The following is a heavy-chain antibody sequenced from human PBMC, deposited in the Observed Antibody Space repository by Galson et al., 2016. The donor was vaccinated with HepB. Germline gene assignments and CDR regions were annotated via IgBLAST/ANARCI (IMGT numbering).Heavy chain of an antibody. CDR3: VRGPGTVGATGFDY. CDR1: GFTFSYHY. J-gene: IGHJ4*02. CDR2: IRNKTNSYTT. D-gene: IGHD1-26*01. V-gene: IGHV3-72*01. Sequence: SLRLSCATSGFTFSYHYMDWVRQAPGKGLEWVGRIRNKTNSYTTEYAAPAKGRFTVPRDESKGSLYLQMNSLKTEDTAVYYCVRGPGTVGATGFDYWGQGTLVTVSS.